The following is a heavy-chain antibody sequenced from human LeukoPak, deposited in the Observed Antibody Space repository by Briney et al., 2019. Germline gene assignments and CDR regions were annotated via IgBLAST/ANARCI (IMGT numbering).Heavy chain of an antibody. CDR1: GFTFSSYW. CDR2: INTDGSST. V-gene: IGHV3-74*01. CDR3: ARDTYDSSGYYYGPFDY. D-gene: IGHD3-22*01. J-gene: IGHJ4*02. Sequence: PGGSLRLSCAASGFTFSSYWMHWVRQAPGKGLVWVSLINTDGSSTSYADSVKGRFTISRDNAKNTLYLQMNSLRAEDTAVYYRARDTYDSSGYYYGPFDYWGQGTLVTVSS.